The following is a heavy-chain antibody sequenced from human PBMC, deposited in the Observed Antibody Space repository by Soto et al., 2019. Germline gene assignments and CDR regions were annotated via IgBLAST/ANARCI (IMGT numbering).Heavy chain of an antibody. CDR3: ARDRLSSP. Sequence: XSVKVSCNAAGYPFTSYGIVWVRQAPGQGLEWMGWISAYNGNTNYAQKLQCRVTMTTDTSTSTAYMELRSLRSDDTDVYYCARDRLSSPWGQGTMVTVSS. V-gene: IGHV1-18*01. J-gene: IGHJ3*01. D-gene: IGHD6-19*01. CDR2: ISAYNGNT. CDR1: GYPFTSYG.